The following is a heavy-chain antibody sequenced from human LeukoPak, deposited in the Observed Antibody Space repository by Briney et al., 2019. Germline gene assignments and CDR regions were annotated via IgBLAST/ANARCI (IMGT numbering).Heavy chain of an antibody. Sequence: SETLSLTCAVSGYSISSGYYWGWIRQPPGKGLEWIGSIYHSGSTYYNPSLKSRVTISVDTSKNQFSLKLSSVTAADTAVYYCARRQGYYYYMDVWGKGTPVTVSS. CDR3: ARRQGYYYYMDV. J-gene: IGHJ6*03. V-gene: IGHV4-38-2*01. CDR2: IYHSGST. CDR1: GYSISSGYY.